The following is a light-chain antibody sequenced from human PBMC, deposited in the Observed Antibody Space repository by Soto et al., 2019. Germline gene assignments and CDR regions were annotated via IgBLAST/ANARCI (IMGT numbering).Light chain of an antibody. CDR1: SRDVGGYNY. CDR2: EVS. CDR3: SSYTSSSTLYV. Sequence: QSALTQPASVSGSPGQPITISCTGTSRDVGGYNYVSWYQQHPGKAPKLIICEVSNRPSGVSNRFSGSKSGNTASLTISGLQAEDEADYYCSSYTSSSTLYVFGTGTKLTVL. J-gene: IGLJ1*01. V-gene: IGLV2-14*01.